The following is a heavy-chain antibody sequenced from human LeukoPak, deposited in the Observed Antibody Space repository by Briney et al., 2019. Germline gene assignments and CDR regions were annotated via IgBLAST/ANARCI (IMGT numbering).Heavy chain of an antibody. CDR3: ARVAVDTAMVQWFDP. V-gene: IGHV1-2*02. D-gene: IGHD5-18*01. CDR2: INPNSGGT. J-gene: IGHJ5*02. CDR1: RDTFTGYY. Sequence: ASVKVSCKASRDTFTGYYMHCVRQAPGQGLEWMGWINPNSGGTNYAQKFQGRVTITRDTSISTAYMELSRLRSDDTAVYYCARVAVDTAMVQWFDPWGQGTLVTVSS.